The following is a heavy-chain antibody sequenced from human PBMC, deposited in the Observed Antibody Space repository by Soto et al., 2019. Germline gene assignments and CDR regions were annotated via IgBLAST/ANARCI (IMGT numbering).Heavy chain of an antibody. J-gene: IGHJ4*02. CDR3: ARDGIGGTAFRGFCDY. D-gene: IGHD1-7*01. CDR1: GSIFSGYG. V-gene: IGHV3-33*01. Sequence: QEQLVESGGGVVQPGTSLRLSCAASGSIFSGYGMHWVRQAPGKGLEWVAVIWYDGSNKYYADSVKGRFTISRDNSKNMLYLQMDSLRAEDTAVYHCARDGIGGTAFRGFCDYWGQGTLVTISS. CDR2: IWYDGSNK.